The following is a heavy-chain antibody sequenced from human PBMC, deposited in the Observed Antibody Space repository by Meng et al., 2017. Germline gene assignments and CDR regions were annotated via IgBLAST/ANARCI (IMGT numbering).Heavy chain of an antibody. Sequence: LQQGCEGLLKPSPSPPLTCAVYGGSFGGYYWSGIRQPPGKGLEWIGEINHSGSTNYNPSLKSRVTISVDTSKNQFSLKLSSVTAADTAVYYCARGRSGTWPWYFDLWGRGTLVTVSS. V-gene: IGHV4-34*01. D-gene: IGHD1-1*01. CDR3: ARGRSGTWPWYFDL. CDR1: GGSFGGYY. CDR2: INHSGST. J-gene: IGHJ2*01.